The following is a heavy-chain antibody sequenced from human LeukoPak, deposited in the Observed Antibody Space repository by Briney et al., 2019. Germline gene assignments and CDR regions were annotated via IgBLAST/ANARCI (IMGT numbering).Heavy chain of an antibody. CDR2: IRYNGSNK. D-gene: IGHD3-22*01. Sequence: GGSLRLSCAASGFTFSSYGMHWVRQAPGKGLEWVAFIRYNGSNKYYADSVKGRFTISRDNSKNTLYLQMNSLRAEDTAVYYCTMLSSDYYDSSGYYYYFDYWGQGTLVTVSS. CDR1: GFTFSSYG. V-gene: IGHV3-30*02. CDR3: TMLSSDYYDSSGYYYYFDY. J-gene: IGHJ4*02.